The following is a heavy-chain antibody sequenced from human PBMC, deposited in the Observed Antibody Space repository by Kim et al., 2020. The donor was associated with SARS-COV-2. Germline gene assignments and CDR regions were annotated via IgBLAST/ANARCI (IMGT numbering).Heavy chain of an antibody. D-gene: IGHD5-12*01. J-gene: IGHJ6*02. V-gene: IGHV3-23*01. Sequence: ASVKGRFSISRDISKNTLYVQMNSLRAEDTAVYYCTMATISGPYYYGMDVWGQGTTVTVSS. CDR3: TMATISGPYYYGMDV.